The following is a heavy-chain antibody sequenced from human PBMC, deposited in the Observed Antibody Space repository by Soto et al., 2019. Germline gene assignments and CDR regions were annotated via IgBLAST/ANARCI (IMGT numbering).Heavy chain of an antibody. D-gene: IGHD2-15*01. Sequence: AGGLHSLSYAVSRDNVRNSYASLISQAPGKGLECVSLIQSASPTYYADSVKGRFTISRDTSENTVHLQMDSLRAEDTAVYYCARVDVLCDGGRSYGVGLDVWGEGTTVTVSS. V-gene: IGHV3-66*01. J-gene: IGHJ6*04. CDR1: RDNVRNSY. CDR3: ARVDVLCDGGRSYGVGLDV. CDR2: IQSASPT.